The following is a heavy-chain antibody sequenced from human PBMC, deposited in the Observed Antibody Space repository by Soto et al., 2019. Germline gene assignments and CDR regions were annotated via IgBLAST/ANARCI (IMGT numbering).Heavy chain of an antibody. CDR3: TRNRRTTYYYYGMDV. D-gene: IGHD1-1*01. CDR1: GFTFSNAW. J-gene: IGHJ6*02. CDR2: IKSKTDGGTT. V-gene: IGHV3-15*07. Sequence: PGGSLRLSCAASGFTFSNAWMNWVRQAPGKGLEWVGRIKSKTDGGTTDYAAPVKGRFTISRDDSKNTLYLQMNSLKTEDTAVYYCTRNRRTTYYYYGMDVWGQGTTVTVSS.